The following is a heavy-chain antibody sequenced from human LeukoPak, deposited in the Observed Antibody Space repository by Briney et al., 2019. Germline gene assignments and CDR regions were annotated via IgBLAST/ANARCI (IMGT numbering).Heavy chain of an antibody. V-gene: IGHV3-23*01. CDR1: GFTFSSYA. Sequence: GGSLRLSCAASGFTFSSYAMSWVRQAPGKGLEWVSAISGSGGSTYYADSVKGRFTISRDNSKNTLYPQMNSLRAEDTAVYYCAKLTGYYDSSGFPAFDYWGQGTLVTVSS. J-gene: IGHJ4*02. CDR2: ISGSGGST. D-gene: IGHD3-22*01. CDR3: AKLTGYYDSSGFPAFDY.